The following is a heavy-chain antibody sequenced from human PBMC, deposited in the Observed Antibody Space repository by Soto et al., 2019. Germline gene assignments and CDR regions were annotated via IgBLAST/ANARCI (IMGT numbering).Heavy chain of an antibody. J-gene: IGHJ4*02. CDR3: ARLYLVGGVIVNGGGVDY. CDR2: IYYSGST. Sequence: SETLSLTCTVSGGSISSSSYYWGWIRQPPGKGLEWIGSIYYSGSTYYNPSLKSRVTISVDTSKNQFSLKLSSVTAADTAVYYCARLYLVGGVIVNGGGVDYWGQGTLVTVSS. CDR1: GGSISSSSYY. V-gene: IGHV4-39*01. D-gene: IGHD3-16*02.